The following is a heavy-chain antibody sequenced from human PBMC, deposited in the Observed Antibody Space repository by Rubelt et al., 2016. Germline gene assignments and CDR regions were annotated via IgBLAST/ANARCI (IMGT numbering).Heavy chain of an antibody. CDR3: AREAGSSGRAGWFDP. D-gene: IGHD3-22*01. V-gene: IGHV3-30*04. J-gene: IGHJ5*02. CDR2: IVYDGSKQ. Sequence: GKGLEWVAAIVYDGSKQHYADSVKGRFTISRDNPKNTLYLQMNSLRAEDTGVYYCAREAGSSGRAGWFDPWGQGTLVTVSS.